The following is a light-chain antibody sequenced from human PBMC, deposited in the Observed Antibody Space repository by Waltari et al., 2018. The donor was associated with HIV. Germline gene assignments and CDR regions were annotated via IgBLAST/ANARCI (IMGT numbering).Light chain of an antibody. CDR1: NIGKYS. V-gene: IGLV3-21*02. CDR3: QDWDRSYKEAV. J-gene: IGLJ2*01. Sequence: SYVLTQAPSLSVAPGQTATISCGNIGKYSVQWYRQRPGRAPVLVVFDDTYRSSAGPARLSGAKSGGRATLTIGGVEAGDEAVYDCQDWDRSYKEAVFGGGTQLIVL. CDR2: DDT.